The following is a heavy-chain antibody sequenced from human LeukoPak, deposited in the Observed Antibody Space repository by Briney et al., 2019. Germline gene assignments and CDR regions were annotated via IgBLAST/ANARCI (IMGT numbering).Heavy chain of an antibody. D-gene: IGHD3-10*01. CDR1: GGSISSYY. CDR2: IYFSGTT. V-gene: IGHV4-4*07. Sequence: PSETLSLTCIVSGGSISSYYWSWVRQPAGKGLEWIGRIYFSGTTNYNPSLRSRVTMSVDTPKNQFSLKLNSVAAADTAVYYCARDHVYGSGSPYYYYGMDVWGQGTTVTVSS. J-gene: IGHJ6*02. CDR3: ARDHVYGSGSPYYYYGMDV.